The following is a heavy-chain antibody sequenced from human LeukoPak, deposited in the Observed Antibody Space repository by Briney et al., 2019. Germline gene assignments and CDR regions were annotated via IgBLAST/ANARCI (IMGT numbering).Heavy chain of an antibody. CDR1: GFTFSSYW. V-gene: IGHV3-7*01. Sequence: PGGSLRLSCAASGFTFSSYWMSWVRQAPGKGLEWVANIKQDGSEKYYVDSVKGRFTISRDNAKNSLYLQMNSLRAEDTAVYYCAREGVVGATLSYYYGMTSGAKGPRSPSP. CDR2: IKQDGSEK. CDR3: AREGVVGATLSYYYGMTS. D-gene: IGHD1-26*01. J-gene: IGHJ6*02.